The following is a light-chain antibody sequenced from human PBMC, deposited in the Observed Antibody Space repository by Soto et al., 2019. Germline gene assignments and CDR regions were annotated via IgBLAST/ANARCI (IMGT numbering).Light chain of an antibody. CDR2: GAS. J-gene: IGKJ1*01. CDR3: QQYGDSPWT. V-gene: IGKV3-20*01. CDR1: QSVISSY. Sequence: EIVLTQSPGTLSLSPGERATLSCRASQSVISSYLAWYQQSPGQPPRLLIYGASYRATGIPDRFSGSGSGIDFTLTITRLEPEDFAVYYCQQYGDSPWTFGQGTKVEIK.